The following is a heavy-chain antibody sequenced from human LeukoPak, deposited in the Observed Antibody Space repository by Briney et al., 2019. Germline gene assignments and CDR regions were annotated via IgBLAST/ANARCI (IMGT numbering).Heavy chain of an antibody. D-gene: IGHD3-3*01. CDR3: ARGAYELTIFGDPYYFDY. Sequence: GASVKVSCKASGYTFTCYAMHWVRQAPGQRLEWMGWINAGNGNTKYSQKFQGRVTITRDTSASTAYMELSSLRSEDTAVYHCARGAYELTIFGDPYYFDYWGQGTLVTVSS. CDR2: INAGNGNT. J-gene: IGHJ4*02. CDR1: GYTFTCYA. V-gene: IGHV1-3*01.